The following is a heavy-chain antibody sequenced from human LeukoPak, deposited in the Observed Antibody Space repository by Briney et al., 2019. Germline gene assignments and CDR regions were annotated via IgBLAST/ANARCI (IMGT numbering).Heavy chain of an antibody. CDR2: IYTSGST. CDR3: ASTRFLWFGELSGFDP. V-gene: IGHV4-4*07. Sequence: SETLSLTCTVSGGSISSYYWSWIRQPAGKGLEWIGRIYTSGSTNYNPSLKSRVTMSVDTSKNQFSLKLSSVTAADTAVYYCASTRFLWFGELSGFDPWGQGTLVTVSS. D-gene: IGHD3-10*01. CDR1: GGSISSYY. J-gene: IGHJ5*02.